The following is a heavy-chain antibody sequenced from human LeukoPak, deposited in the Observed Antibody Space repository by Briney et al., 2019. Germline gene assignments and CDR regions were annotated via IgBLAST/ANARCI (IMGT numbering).Heavy chain of an antibody. V-gene: IGHV1-2*02. Sequence: ASVKVSCKASGYTFTGYYMHWVRQAPGQGLEWMRWINPNSGGTNYAQKFQGRVTMTRDTSISTAYMELSRLRSDDTAVYYCARDKGLWFGEALFDYWGQGTLVTVSS. CDR1: GYTFTGYY. J-gene: IGHJ4*02. CDR2: INPNSGGT. CDR3: ARDKGLWFGEALFDY. D-gene: IGHD3-10*01.